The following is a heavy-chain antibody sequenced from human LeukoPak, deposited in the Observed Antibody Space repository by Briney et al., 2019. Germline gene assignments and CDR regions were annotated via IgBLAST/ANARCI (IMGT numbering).Heavy chain of an antibody. CDR2: MSHDGSTK. D-gene: IGHD3-22*01. CDR1: GFTFSSYT. J-gene: IGHJ4*02. Sequence: GGSLRLSCAASGFTFSSYTMHWVRQAPGNGLEWVAVMSHDGSTKYYADSVKGRFTISRDNSETTLYLQMNSLRAEDTAVYYCAKVQGDSRGYDFDYWGQGTLVTVSS. CDR3: AKVQGDSRGYDFDY. V-gene: IGHV3-30-3*01.